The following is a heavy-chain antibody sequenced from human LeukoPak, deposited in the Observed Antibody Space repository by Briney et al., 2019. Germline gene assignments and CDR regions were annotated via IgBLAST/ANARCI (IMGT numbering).Heavy chain of an antibody. CDR3: ASLRGARYYDFWSGYYNFDY. D-gene: IGHD3-3*01. CDR1: GYSISSGYY. V-gene: IGHV4-38-2*02. CDR2: IYHSGST. J-gene: IGHJ4*02. Sequence: PSETLSLTCTVSGYSISSGYYWGWIRQPPGKGLEWIGSIYHSGSTYYNPSLKSRVTISVDTSKNQFCLKLSSVTAADTAVYYCASLRGARYYDFWSGYYNFDYWGQGTLVTVSS.